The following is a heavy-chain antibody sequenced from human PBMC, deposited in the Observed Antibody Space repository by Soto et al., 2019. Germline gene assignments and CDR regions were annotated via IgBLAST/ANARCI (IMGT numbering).Heavy chain of an antibody. V-gene: IGHV3-23*01. J-gene: IGHJ4*02. CDR2: ISGRGFTT. CDR3: AKDRETSGMNFDY. D-gene: IGHD1-26*01. Sequence: GGSLRLSCAASGFTFSSYAMSWVHQAPGKGLEWVSGISGRGFTTYFADSVKGRFTISRDNSKNTLYLQMNSLRAEDTAVYYCAKDRETSGMNFDYWGRGILVTVSS. CDR1: GFTFSSYA.